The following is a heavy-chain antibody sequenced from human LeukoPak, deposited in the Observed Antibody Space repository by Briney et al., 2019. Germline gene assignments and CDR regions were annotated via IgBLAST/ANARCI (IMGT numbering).Heavy chain of an antibody. J-gene: IGHJ4*02. D-gene: IGHD1-1*01. CDR2: IYHSVTT. V-gene: IGHV4-38-2*02. CDR1: GYSITSGYY. CDR3: ARDGRIGGIAY. Sequence: SETLSLTCTVSGYSITSGYYWGWIRQPPGKGLEWIGSIYHSVTTQYNPSLKRRVTVSVDTSKYQYSLNLRSVTAANTAVYYCARDGRIGGIAYWGEGTLLTVSS.